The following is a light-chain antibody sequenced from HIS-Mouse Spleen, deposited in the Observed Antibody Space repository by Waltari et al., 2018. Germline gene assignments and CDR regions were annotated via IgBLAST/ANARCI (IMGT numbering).Light chain of an antibody. CDR1: QSVSSSY. V-gene: IGKV3-20*01. Sequence: EIVLTQSPGTLSLSTGERATLSCRASQSVSSSYLAWCQQKHGQAPRLLIYGASSRATGIPDRFIGSGSGTDFTLTISRLEPEDVAVYYCQQYGSSPPYTFGQGTKLEIK. J-gene: IGKJ2*01. CDR3: QQYGSSPPYT. CDR2: GAS.